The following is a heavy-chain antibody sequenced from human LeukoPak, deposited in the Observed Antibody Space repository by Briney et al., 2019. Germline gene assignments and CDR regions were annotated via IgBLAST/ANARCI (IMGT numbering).Heavy chain of an antibody. CDR1: GFTFSSYA. V-gene: IGHV3-23*01. D-gene: IGHD3-10*01. CDR3: ARDHPHYYGSGAPHYYGMDV. Sequence: GGSLRLSCAASGFTFSSYAMSCVRQAPGKGLEWVSAISGSGGSTYYADSVKGRFTISRDNSKNTLYLQMNSLRAEDTAVYYCARDHPHYYGSGAPHYYGMDVWGQGTTVTVSS. J-gene: IGHJ6*02. CDR2: ISGSGGST.